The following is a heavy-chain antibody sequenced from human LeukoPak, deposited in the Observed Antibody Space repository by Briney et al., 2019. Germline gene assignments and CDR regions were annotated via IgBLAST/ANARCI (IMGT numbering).Heavy chain of an antibody. CDR1: GFTVSTNY. V-gene: IGHV3-53*01. J-gene: IGHJ4*02. D-gene: IGHD1-26*01. Sequence: PGGSLRLSCAASGFTVSTNYMAWVRQPPGKGLEWVSVIFGGGGTYYAGSVRGRFTISRDNSQNTLFLQMNSLRAEDTAVYYCAREIVGAKGRYFDYWGQGTLVTVSS. CDR2: IFGGGGT. CDR3: AREIVGAKGRYFDY.